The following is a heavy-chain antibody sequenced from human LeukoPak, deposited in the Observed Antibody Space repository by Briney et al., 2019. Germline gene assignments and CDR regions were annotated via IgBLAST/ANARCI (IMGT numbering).Heavy chain of an antibody. Sequence: SETLSLTCIVSGDSISSYYWTWIRQPAGKGLEWIGRINTSGSTNYNPSLRSRVTISLDKSKNQFSLKLSSVTAADTAVYYCARDCSGGICHSVPSCYFDYWGQGTLVTVSS. CDR3: ARDCSGGICHSVPSCYFDY. J-gene: IGHJ4*02. CDR2: INTSGST. D-gene: IGHD2-15*01. V-gene: IGHV4-4*07. CDR1: GDSISSYY.